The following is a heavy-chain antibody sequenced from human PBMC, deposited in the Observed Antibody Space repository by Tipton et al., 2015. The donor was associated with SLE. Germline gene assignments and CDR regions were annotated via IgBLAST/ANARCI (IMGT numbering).Heavy chain of an antibody. V-gene: IGHV1-46*01. J-gene: IGHJ4*02. CDR1: GYAFTSYY. CDR2: INPARGGA. CDR3: ARGENVDN. Sequence: QSGPEVKKPGASVTVSCKASGYAFTSYYIHWLRQAPGQGLEWMGIINPARGGATYAQKFRGRVTMTRDLSTTTVYMGLSGLRSDDPAVFFCARGENVDNWGQGTLVSVSS.